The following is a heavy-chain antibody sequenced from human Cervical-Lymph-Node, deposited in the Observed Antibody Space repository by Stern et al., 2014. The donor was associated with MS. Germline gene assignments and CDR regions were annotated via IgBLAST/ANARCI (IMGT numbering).Heavy chain of an antibody. V-gene: IGHV5-51*03. CDR2: VYPGDSDT. J-gene: IGHJ4*02. D-gene: IGHD6-25*01. CDR1: GYSFTNYW. Sequence: VQLVQSGAEVKKPGESLKISCKASGYSFTNYWIGWVRQRPGKGLEWMGIVYPGDSDTRHSTSLQGQVTISADKSISTAYLQWSSLKASDTAMYYCARSITASGTGGAFEFWGQGTLVTVSS. CDR3: ARSITASGTGGAFEF.